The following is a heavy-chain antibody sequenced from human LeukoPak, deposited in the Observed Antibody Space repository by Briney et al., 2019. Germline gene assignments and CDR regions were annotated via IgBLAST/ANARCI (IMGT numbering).Heavy chain of an antibody. CDR1: GGTFSSYA. CDR3: ASYSSGYFAFDI. CDR2: IIPIFGTA. J-gene: IGHJ3*02. V-gene: IGHV1-69*05. Sequence: SVKVSCKASGGTFSSYAISWLRQAPGQGLEWMGGIIPIFGTANYAQKFQGRVTITTDESTSTAYMELSSLRSEDTAVYYCASYSSGYFAFDIWGQGTMVTVSS. D-gene: IGHD3-22*01.